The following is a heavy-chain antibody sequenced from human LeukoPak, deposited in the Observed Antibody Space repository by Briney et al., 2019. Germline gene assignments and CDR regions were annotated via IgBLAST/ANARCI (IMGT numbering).Heavy chain of an antibody. J-gene: IGHJ5*02. CDR3: AKGLREYDFWSGYAT. CDR2: ISYDGSNK. Sequence: GSLRLSCAASGFTFSSYGMHWVRQAPGKGLEWVAVISYDGSNKYYADSVKGRSTISRDNSKNTLFLQMNSLRAEDTALYYCAKGLREYDFWSGYATWGQGTLVTVSS. CDR1: GFTFSSYG. V-gene: IGHV3-30*18. D-gene: IGHD3-3*01.